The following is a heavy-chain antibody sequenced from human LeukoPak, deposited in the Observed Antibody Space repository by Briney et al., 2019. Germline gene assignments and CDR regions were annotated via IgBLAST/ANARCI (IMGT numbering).Heavy chain of an antibody. J-gene: IGHJ4*02. D-gene: IGHD1-7*01. CDR1: GFIFNNYV. CDR3: AKGEGPTVGIT. Sequence: GGSLRLSCAASGFIFNNYVMSWVRQGPGKGLEWVSASGGGGGRTYSADSVKGRFTISRDNSKNTLFLQMGSLRAEDTAVYYCAKGEGPTVGITWGQGTLVTVTS. V-gene: IGHV3-23*01. CDR2: SGGGGGRT.